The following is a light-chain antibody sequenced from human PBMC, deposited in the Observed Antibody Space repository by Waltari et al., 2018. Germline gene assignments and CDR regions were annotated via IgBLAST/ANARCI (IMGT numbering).Light chain of an antibody. CDR3: QQRSNWPRIS. V-gene: IGKV3-11*01. CDR1: QDIRKF. CDR2: DAS. J-gene: IGKJ5*01. Sequence: FVLTQSPDSLSLSAGERATPSCRSSQDIRKFLAWYQQKPGQPPRLIIHDASARSTGIPARFSGSGSGTDFTFTISSVEPEDFAVYYCQQRSNWPRISFGQGTRLEL.